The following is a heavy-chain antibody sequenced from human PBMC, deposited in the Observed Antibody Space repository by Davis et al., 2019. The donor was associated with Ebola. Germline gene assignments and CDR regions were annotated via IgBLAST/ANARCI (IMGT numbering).Heavy chain of an antibody. D-gene: IGHD3-10*01. CDR1: GYSFTSYW. J-gene: IGHJ4*02. Sequence: GESLKISCKGSGYSFTSYWIAWVRQMPGKGLECMGIIYPGDSETRYSPSFQGQVTISDDKSITTAYLQWSSLKASDTAMYYCARLRSITRLTSFYYWGQGTLVTVSS. CDR3: ARLRSITRLTSFYY. CDR2: IYPGDSET. V-gene: IGHV5-51*01.